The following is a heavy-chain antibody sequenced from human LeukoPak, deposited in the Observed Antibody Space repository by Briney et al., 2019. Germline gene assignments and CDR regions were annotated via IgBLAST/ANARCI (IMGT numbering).Heavy chain of an antibody. V-gene: IGHV3-23*01. CDR3: ARDNKAGYSSGWYANDY. D-gene: IGHD6-19*01. J-gene: IGHJ4*02. Sequence: GGSLRLSCAASGFTFSSYAMSWVRQAPGKGLEWVSAISGSGGSTYYADSVKGRFTISRDNAKNSLYLQMNSLRAEDTTVYYCARDNKAGYSSGWYANDYWGQGTLVTVSS. CDR1: GFTFSSYA. CDR2: ISGSGGST.